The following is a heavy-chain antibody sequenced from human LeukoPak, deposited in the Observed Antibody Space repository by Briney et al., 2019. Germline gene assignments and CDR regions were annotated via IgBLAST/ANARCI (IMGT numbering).Heavy chain of an antibody. Sequence: GGSLKLSCAASGFTFNRYWMHWVRQAPGEGPVWVAHILNDGGSTSYADSVKGRFTISRDNAKNTLSLQMNSLRAEDTAVYYCVRHNYGYDYWGQGTPVTVSS. CDR3: VRHNYGYDY. V-gene: IGHV3-74*01. CDR1: GFTFNRYW. J-gene: IGHJ4*02. CDR2: ILNDGGST. D-gene: IGHD5-18*01.